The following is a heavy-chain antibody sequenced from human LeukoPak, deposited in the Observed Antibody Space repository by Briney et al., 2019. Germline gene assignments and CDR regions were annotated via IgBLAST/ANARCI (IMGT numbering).Heavy chain of an antibody. Sequence: PSETLSLTCTVSGGSISSYYWSWIRQPAGKGLEWIGRIYTSGSTNYNPSLKSRVTMSVDTSKNQFSLKLSSVTAADTAVYYCARDRARITIFGVESGYFDYWGQGTLVTVSS. V-gene: IGHV4-4*07. CDR2: IYTSGST. J-gene: IGHJ4*02. CDR3: ARDRARITIFGVESGYFDY. CDR1: GGSISSYY. D-gene: IGHD3-3*01.